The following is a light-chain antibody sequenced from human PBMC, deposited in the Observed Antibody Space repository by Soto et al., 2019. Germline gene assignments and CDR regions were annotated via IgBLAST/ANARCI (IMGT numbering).Light chain of an antibody. CDR2: AAS. V-gene: IGKV1-39*01. J-gene: IGKJ3*01. CDR1: QNISNY. Sequence: DIQMTQSPSSLSASVGDRVTITCRASQNISNYLNWYQQKPGKAPKLLIYAASALQSGVPSRFSGSGSGTDFTLTINSLQPEDFETYYCQQSYSSPRLTFGPGTKVDIK. CDR3: QQSYSSPRLT.